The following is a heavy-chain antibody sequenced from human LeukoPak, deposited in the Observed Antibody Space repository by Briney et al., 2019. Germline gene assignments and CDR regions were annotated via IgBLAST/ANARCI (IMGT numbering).Heavy chain of an antibody. CDR1: GFTVRSIY. V-gene: IGHV3-53*01. CDR3: ARDRGYGYGFFDY. J-gene: IGHJ4*02. Sequence: PGGSLRLSSAASGFTVRSIYMTWVRQAPGKGLEWVSSFYSGGSSYYADSVKGRFIISRDSSTDTLYLQMNSLRVEDTAVYFCARDRGYGYGFFDYWGQGTLVTVSS. D-gene: IGHD5-18*01. CDR2: FYSGGSS.